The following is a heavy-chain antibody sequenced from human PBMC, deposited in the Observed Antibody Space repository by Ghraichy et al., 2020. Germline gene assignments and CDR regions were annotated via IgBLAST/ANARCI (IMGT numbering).Heavy chain of an antibody. CDR1: GFTFNTYA. V-gene: IGHV3-23*01. CDR2: ISSGGST. D-gene: IGHD3-3*01. Sequence: GGSLRLSCAASGFTFNTYAMSWVRQAPGKGLDWVSSISSGGSTYYADSVKGRFTISRDNSKNTLFLQMNTLRAEDTAVYFCAKGLRGYDFWSGFCPDYWGQGTLVTVSS. CDR3: AKGLRGYDFWSGFCPDY. J-gene: IGHJ4*02.